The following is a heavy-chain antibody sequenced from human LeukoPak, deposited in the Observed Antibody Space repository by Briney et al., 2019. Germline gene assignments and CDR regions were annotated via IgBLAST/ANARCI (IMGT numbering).Heavy chain of an antibody. CDR1: GFSFSDYA. V-gene: IGHV3-23*01. CDR3: ACGSPTSYNYYYYYMDV. CDR2: ISGSGGSI. J-gene: IGHJ6*03. Sequence: GGSLRLSCAASGFSFSDYAMSWVRQAPGKGLEWVSAISGSGGSIYYADSVKGRFTFSRDISKNTLYLQMNSLRAEDTAVYYCACGSPTSYNYYYYYMDVWGKGTTVTVSS. D-gene: IGHD2-21*01.